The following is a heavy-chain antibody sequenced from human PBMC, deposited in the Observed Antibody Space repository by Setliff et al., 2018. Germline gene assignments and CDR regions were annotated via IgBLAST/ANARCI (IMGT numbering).Heavy chain of an antibody. CDR2: TIPMFGTT. V-gene: IGHV1-69*13. Sequence: SVKVSCKASGATFSSYGISWVRQAPGQGLEWMGGTIPMFGTTEYAQKFQGRLTITADESTSTAYMELNSLRSEDTAIYYCAREGVDTRSSTDYRYYMDVWGKGTTVTVSS. CDR3: AREGVDTRSSTDYRYYMDV. J-gene: IGHJ6*03. D-gene: IGHD5-18*01. CDR1: GATFSSYG.